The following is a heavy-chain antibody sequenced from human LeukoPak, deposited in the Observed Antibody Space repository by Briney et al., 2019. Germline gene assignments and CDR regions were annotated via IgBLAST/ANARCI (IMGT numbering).Heavy chain of an antibody. J-gene: IGHJ3*02. D-gene: IGHD4-17*01. Sequence: GRSLRLSCAASGFTFDDYAMHWVRQAPGKGLEWVSGISWNSGSIGYADSVKGRFTISGDNAKNSLYLQMNSLRAEDTALYYCAKATVTTMAFDIWGQGTMVTVSS. CDR3: AKATVTTMAFDI. CDR2: ISWNSGSI. CDR1: GFTFDDYA. V-gene: IGHV3-9*01.